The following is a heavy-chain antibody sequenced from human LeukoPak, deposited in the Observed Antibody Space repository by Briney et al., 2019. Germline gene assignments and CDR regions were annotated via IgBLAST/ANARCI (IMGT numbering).Heavy chain of an antibody. V-gene: IGHV4-39*01. Sequence: PSETLSLTCTVSGGSISSSSYYWGWIRQPPGKGLEWIGSIYYSGSTYYNPSLKSRVTISVDTSKNQFSLKLSSVTAADTAVYYCARRVKYSSGPFDPWGQGTLVTVSS. CDR1: GGSISSSSYY. CDR2: IYYSGST. D-gene: IGHD6-19*01. CDR3: ARRVKYSSGPFDP. J-gene: IGHJ5*02.